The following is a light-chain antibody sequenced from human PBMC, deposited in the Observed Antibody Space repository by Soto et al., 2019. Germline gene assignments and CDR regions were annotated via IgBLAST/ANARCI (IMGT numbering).Light chain of an antibody. CDR1: SSDVGSYNL. J-gene: IGLJ1*01. Sequence: QSVLTQPASVSGSPGQSITISCTGTSSDVGSYNLVSWYQHHPGTSPKLMIYEASKRPSGVSNRFSGSKSGNTASLTISGLQAEDEADYYCCSYAGTAVGYVCGTGTKLTVL. CDR3: CSYAGTAVGYV. CDR2: EAS. V-gene: IGLV2-23*01.